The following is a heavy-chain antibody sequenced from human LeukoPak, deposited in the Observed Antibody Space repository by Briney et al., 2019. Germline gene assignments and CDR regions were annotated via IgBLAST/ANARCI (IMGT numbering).Heavy chain of an antibody. CDR2: IYHSGST. CDR3: AREIYYYYYMDV. Sequence: PSETLSLTCTVSGGSISSGGYYWSWIRQPPGKGLEWIGYIYHSGSTYYNPSPKSRVTISLDRSKNQFSLKLSSVTAADTAVYYCAREIYYYYYMDVWGKGTTVTVSS. J-gene: IGHJ6*03. V-gene: IGHV4-30-2*01. CDR1: GGSISSGGYY.